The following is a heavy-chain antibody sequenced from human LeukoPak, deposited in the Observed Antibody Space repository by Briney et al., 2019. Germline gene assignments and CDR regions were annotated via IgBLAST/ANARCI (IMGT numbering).Heavy chain of an antibody. Sequence: SETLSLTCTVSGGSISNYYWSWIRQPPGKGLEWIGYIYYSGTTNYNPSLESRVTISVDTSKNHFSLKLSSVTAADTAVYYCARTDNSGWYSFDYWAREPWSPSPQ. CDR3: ARTDNSGWYSFDY. CDR1: GGSISNYY. V-gene: IGHV4-59*01. CDR2: IYYSGTT. J-gene: IGHJ4*02. D-gene: IGHD6-19*01.